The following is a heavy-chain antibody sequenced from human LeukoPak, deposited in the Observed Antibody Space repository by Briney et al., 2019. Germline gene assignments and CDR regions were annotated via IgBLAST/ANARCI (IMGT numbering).Heavy chain of an antibody. D-gene: IGHD3-22*01. CDR2: IKSKTDGGTT. CDR1: GFTLSNAW. J-gene: IGHJ3*02. CDR3: TTAPFVVFIRHYPCDI. Sequence: KPGGSLRLYYSASGFTLSNAWMSAVRQAPGKGLEWVGRIKSKTDGGTTDYAAPVKGRFTISRDDSKNTLYLQMNSLKTEDTAVYYCTTAPFVVFIRHYPCDIWGRGTMVTVSS. V-gene: IGHV3-15*01.